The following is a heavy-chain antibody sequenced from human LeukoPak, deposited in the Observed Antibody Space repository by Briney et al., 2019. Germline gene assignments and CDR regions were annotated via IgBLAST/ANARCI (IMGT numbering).Heavy chain of an antibody. CDR3: AKRGIVGAAYHFDY. D-gene: IGHD1-26*01. Sequence: GGSLRLSCAASGFSFNNYWMSWVRQAPGKGLEWVANIKQDGTYKYHVDSVKGRFTISRDNAKNSLYLQMNSLRAEDTAVYYCAKRGIVGAAYHFDYWGQGTLVTVSS. J-gene: IGHJ4*02. CDR2: IKQDGTYK. V-gene: IGHV3-7*02. CDR1: GFSFNNYW.